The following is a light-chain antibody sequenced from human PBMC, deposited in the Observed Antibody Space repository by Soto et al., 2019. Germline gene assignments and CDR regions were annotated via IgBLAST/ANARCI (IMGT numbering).Light chain of an antibody. CDR2: DAS. Sequence: EIVLTQSPATLSLSPGERATLSCRASQSVSSNLAWYQQKPGQAPRLLIYDASNRATGIPARFSGNGSGTDFTLTISSLEPEDFAVYYCQHRSNWAYTFGQGTKLEI. CDR3: QHRSNWAYT. J-gene: IGKJ2*01. V-gene: IGKV3-11*01. CDR1: QSVSSN.